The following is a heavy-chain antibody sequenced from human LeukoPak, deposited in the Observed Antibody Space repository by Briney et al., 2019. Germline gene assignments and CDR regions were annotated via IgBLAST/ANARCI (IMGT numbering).Heavy chain of an antibody. V-gene: IGHV1-18*01. D-gene: IGHD3-22*01. CDR3: ARNLYYDSSGYAPGHY. Sequence: APVKVSCKASGYIFTSYGVSWVRQAPGQGLEWMGWISAYNGNTNYAQKHQGRVTMTTDTSTSTAYMELRSLRSDDTAVYYCARNLYYDSSGYAPGHYWGQGTLVTVSS. J-gene: IGHJ4*02. CDR1: GYIFTSYG. CDR2: ISAYNGNT.